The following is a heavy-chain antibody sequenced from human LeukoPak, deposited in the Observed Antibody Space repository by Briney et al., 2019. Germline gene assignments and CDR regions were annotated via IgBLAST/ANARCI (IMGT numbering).Heavy chain of an antibody. J-gene: IGHJ6*02. Sequence: GGSLRLSCAASGFTFSSYAMSWVRQAPGEGLEWVSAISGSGGSTYYADSVKGRFTISRDSSKNTLYLQMNSLRAEDTAVYYCAKVIVAAKPYYYYGMDVWGQGTTVTVSS. CDR3: AKVIVAAKPYYYYGMDV. CDR2: ISGSGGST. V-gene: IGHV3-23*01. CDR1: GFTFSSYA. D-gene: IGHD2-15*01.